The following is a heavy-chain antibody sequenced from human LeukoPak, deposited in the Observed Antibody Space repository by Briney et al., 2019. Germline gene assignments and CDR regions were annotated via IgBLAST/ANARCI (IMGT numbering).Heavy chain of an antibody. Sequence: GESLKISCKGSGYSFTRYWITWVRQMPGKGLEWMGSIDPSDSYTNYSPSFQGHVTISADKSISTAYLQWSSLKASDTAMYYCARHLGPTGAFDPWGQGTLVTVSS. CDR3: ARHLGPTGAFDP. V-gene: IGHV5-10-1*01. CDR2: IDPSDSYT. J-gene: IGHJ5*02. CDR1: GYSFTRYW. D-gene: IGHD4-17*01.